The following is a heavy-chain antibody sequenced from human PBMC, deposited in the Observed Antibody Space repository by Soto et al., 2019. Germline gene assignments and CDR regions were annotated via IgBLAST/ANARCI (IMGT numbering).Heavy chain of an antibody. V-gene: IGHV1-69*12. J-gene: IGHJ6*02. CDR3: ARDNDRLQLGGNYSYVLDV. D-gene: IGHD4-4*01. CDR2: IIPLFRTP. Sequence: QVQLVQSGAEMKEPGSSVKVSCKTSGGTFSSSAISWLRQAPGQGLEWMGGIIPLFRTPDYAQKFQGRVTIAEDESMSTAYMQLSILRSEDTAVYYFARDNDRLQLGGNYSYVLDVWGQGTTITVS. CDR1: GGTFSSSA.